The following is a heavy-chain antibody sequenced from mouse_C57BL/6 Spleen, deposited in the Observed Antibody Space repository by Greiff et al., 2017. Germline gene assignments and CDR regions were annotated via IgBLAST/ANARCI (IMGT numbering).Heavy chain of an antibody. J-gene: IGHJ2*01. CDR1: GYAFSSYW. CDR2: IYPGDGDT. CDR3: AREGSYYYGSSYFDY. D-gene: IGHD1-1*01. Sequence: QVQLKQSGAELVKPGASVKISCKASGYAFSSYWMNWVKQRPGKGLEWIGQIYPGDGDTNYNGKFKGKATLTADKSSSTAYMQLSSLTSEDSAVYFCAREGSYYYGSSYFDYWGQGTTLTVSS. V-gene: IGHV1-80*01.